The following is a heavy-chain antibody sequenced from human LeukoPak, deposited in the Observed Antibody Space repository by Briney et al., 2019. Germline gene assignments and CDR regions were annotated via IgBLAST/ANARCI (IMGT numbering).Heavy chain of an antibody. D-gene: IGHD2-2*01. J-gene: IGHJ4*02. V-gene: IGHV3-23*01. Sequence: GGSLRLSCATSGFTIRNYAMSWVRQAPGKGPEWVSGISGNGVSTYYTDSAKGRFTISRDFSKNTLYLQMNSLRVEDTAIYYCAKRRVPAASGEALDYWGLGALVTVSS. CDR2: ISGNGVST. CDR3: AKRRVPAASGEALDY. CDR1: GFTIRNYA.